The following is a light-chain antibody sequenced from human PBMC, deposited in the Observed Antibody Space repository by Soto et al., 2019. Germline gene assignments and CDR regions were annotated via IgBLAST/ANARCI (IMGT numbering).Light chain of an antibody. CDR1: QSISSW. V-gene: IGKV1-5*03. J-gene: IGKJ5*01. CDR2: KAS. Sequence: DIQMTQSPSTLSASVGDRVTIICRASQSISSWLAWYQQKPGKAPKLLIYKASSLESGVPSRFSGSGSGTDFTLTISSLQPEDFATYYCQQSYSTAFGQGTRLEI. CDR3: QQSYSTA.